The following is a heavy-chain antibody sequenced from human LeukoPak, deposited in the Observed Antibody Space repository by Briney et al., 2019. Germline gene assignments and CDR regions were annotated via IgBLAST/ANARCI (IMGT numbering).Heavy chain of an antibody. D-gene: IGHD2-2*01. CDR3: ARYDVGGYCSSISCYPYGMDV. CDR2: ISYDGSNK. J-gene: IGHJ6*02. CDR1: GITFSSYG. Sequence: PGGSLRLSCAASGITFSSYGMHWVRQAPGKGLEWVAVISYDGSNKHYADSVKGRFTISRDNSKNTLYLQMNSLRAEDTAVYYCARYDVGGYCSSISCYPYGMDVWGQGTTVTVSS. V-gene: IGHV3-30*03.